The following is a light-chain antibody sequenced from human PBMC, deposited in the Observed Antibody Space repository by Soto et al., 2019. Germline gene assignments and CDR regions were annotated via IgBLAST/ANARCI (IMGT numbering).Light chain of an antibody. CDR2: TNG. J-gene: IGLJ3*02. CDR1: SSNIGAGYD. Sequence: QSVLTQPPSVSGAPGQRVTISCTGTSSNIGAGYDVNWYQHLPGAAPKLLIYTNGNRPSGVPDRFSGSKSGTSASLAITGLQAEDEADYYCQSYDSGLSGSVFGGRTKLTVL. V-gene: IGLV1-40*01. CDR3: QSYDSGLSGSV.